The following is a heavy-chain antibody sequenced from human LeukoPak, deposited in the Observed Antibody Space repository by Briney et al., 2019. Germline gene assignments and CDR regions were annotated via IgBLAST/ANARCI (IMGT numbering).Heavy chain of an antibody. CDR2: INTNTGNP. CDR3: ARAGVVVVNNWFDP. Sequence: ASVKVSCKASGYTFTSYAMNWVRQAPGQGLEWMGWINTNTGNPTYAQAFTGRFVFSLDTSVSTAYLQISSLKAEDTAVYYCARAGVVVVNNWFDPWGQGTLVTVS. D-gene: IGHD3-22*01. CDR1: GYTFTSYA. V-gene: IGHV7-4-1*02. J-gene: IGHJ5*02.